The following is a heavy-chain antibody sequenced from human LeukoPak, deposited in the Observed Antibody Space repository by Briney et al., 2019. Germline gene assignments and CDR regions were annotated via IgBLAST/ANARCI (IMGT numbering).Heavy chain of an antibody. D-gene: IGHD2-2*01. V-gene: IGHV3-21*01. CDR3: AREVSCSSTSCLGAFDI. CDR2: ISSSSSYI. CDR1: GFTFSSYS. Sequence: GGSLRLSCAAPGFTFSSYSMNWVRQAPRKGLGWVSSISSSSSYIYYADSVKGRFTISRDNAKNSLYLQMNSLRAEDTAVYYCAREVSCSSTSCLGAFDIWGQGTMVTVSS. J-gene: IGHJ3*02.